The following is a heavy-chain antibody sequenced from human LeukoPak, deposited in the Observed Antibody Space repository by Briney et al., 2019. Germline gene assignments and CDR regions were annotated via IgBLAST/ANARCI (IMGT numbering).Heavy chain of an antibody. Sequence: PSETLSLTCTVSGGSISSYYWSWIRQPAGKGLEWIGRIYTSGSTNYNPSLKSRVTMSVDTSENQFSLKLSSVTAADTAVYYCARDCRGWSKWGYAFDIWGQGTMVTVSS. J-gene: IGHJ3*02. D-gene: IGHD6-19*01. CDR1: GGSISSYY. CDR3: ARDCRGWSKWGYAFDI. V-gene: IGHV4-4*07. CDR2: IYTSGST.